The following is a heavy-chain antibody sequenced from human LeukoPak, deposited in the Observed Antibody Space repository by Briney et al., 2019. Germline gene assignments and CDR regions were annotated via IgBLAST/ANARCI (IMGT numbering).Heavy chain of an antibody. J-gene: IGHJ6*02. CDR3: AKEPRQWLAYYYYGMDV. Sequence: PGGSLRLSCAASGSTFGNSWMTWVRQAPGKGLEWVAVISYDGSNKYYADSVKGRFTISRDNSKNTLYLQMNSLRAEDTAVYYCAKEPRQWLAYYYYGMDVWGQGTTVTVSS. CDR1: GSTFGNSW. CDR2: ISYDGSNK. V-gene: IGHV3-30*18. D-gene: IGHD6-19*01.